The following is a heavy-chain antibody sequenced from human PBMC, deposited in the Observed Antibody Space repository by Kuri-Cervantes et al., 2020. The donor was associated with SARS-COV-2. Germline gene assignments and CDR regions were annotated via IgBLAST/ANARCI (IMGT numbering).Heavy chain of an antibody. V-gene: IGHV4-38-2*01. D-gene: IGHD3-22*01. J-gene: IGHJ4*02. CDR3: ARVIVGAFDY. CDR1: GYSISSGYY. Sequence: SETLSLTCAVSGYSISSGYYWGWNRQPPGKGLEWIGSIYHSGSTYYNPSLKSRVTTSVDTSKNQFSLKLSSVTAADTAVYYCARVIVGAFDYWGQGTLVTVSS. CDR2: IYHSGST.